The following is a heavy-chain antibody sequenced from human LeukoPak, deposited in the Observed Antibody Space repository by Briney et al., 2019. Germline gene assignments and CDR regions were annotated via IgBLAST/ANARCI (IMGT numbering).Heavy chain of an antibody. D-gene: IGHD1-26*01. V-gene: IGHV4-4*07. CDR3: ARGIVGATFHFDY. CDR1: GASISSYY. J-gene: IGHJ4*02. CDR2: ILPSGST. Sequence: SETLSLTCTVSGASISSYYWNWIRQPAGKVLEWIGRILPSGSTIFNPSPKSRVTMSEDTSKNQFSLKLSSVTAADAALYYCARGIVGATFHFDYWGQGTLVTVSS.